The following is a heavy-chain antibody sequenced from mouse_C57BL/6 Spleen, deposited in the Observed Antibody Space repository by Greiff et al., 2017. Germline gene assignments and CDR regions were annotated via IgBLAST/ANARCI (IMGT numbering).Heavy chain of an antibody. J-gene: IGHJ2*01. CDR1: GYTFTSYW. CDR3: TRRIYYGNSYYFDY. CDR2: IYPGNSDT. D-gene: IGHD2-1*01. Sequence: EVQLQESGTVLARPGASVKMSCKTSGYTFTSYWMHWVKQRPGQGLEWIGAIYPGNSDTSYNQKFKGKAKLTAVTSASTAYMELSSLTNEDSAVYYCTRRIYYGNSYYFDYWGQGTTLTVSS. V-gene: IGHV1-5*01.